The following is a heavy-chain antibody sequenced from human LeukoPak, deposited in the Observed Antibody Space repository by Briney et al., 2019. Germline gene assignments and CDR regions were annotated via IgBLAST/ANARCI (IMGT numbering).Heavy chain of an antibody. Sequence: GGSLRLSCVASGFTFSNHAMTWVRQAPGKGLEWVSAISADAVDTFYAPSVKGRFTISRDNSKNTLYLQMNSLRAEDTAVYYCARDCSSTSCAYYGMDVWGQGTTVTVSS. V-gene: IGHV3-23*01. CDR2: ISADAVDT. D-gene: IGHD2-2*01. CDR3: ARDCSSTSCAYYGMDV. J-gene: IGHJ6*02. CDR1: GFTFSNHA.